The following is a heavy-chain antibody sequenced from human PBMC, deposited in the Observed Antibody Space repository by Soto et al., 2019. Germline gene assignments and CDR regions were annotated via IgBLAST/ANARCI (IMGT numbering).Heavy chain of an antibody. J-gene: IGHJ5*02. Sequence: QVQLQQWGAGLLKPAETLSLTCAVSGTSFSGYYWTWIRQSPGKGLEWVGEINHRGNTDSNPSLKGRVTISVDTSKNHFSLNLPSVTAADTAVYFCGRLGRGRGFDAWGQGTLVAVSS. CDR2: INHRGNT. CDR3: GRLGRGRGFDA. V-gene: IGHV4-34*01. CDR1: GTSFSGYY.